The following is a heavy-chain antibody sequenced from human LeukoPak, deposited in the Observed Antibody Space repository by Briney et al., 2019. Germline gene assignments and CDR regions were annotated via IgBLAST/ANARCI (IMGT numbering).Heavy chain of an antibody. Sequence: ASVKVSCRASGYTFTTYGINWVRQAPGQGLEWMGWIKTYNGDTNTAQKFLDRIIMTTDKSTGTAYMELRSLRSDDTAVYYCARSSLNWGFGAFDIWGQGTMVTVSS. CDR3: ARSSLNWGFGAFDI. J-gene: IGHJ3*02. CDR1: GYTFTTYG. V-gene: IGHV1-18*01. CDR2: IKTYNGDT. D-gene: IGHD7-27*01.